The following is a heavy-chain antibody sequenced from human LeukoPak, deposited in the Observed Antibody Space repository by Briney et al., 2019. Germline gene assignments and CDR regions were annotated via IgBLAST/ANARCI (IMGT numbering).Heavy chain of an antibody. CDR3: ARFVSQDAFDI. Sequence: PGGSLRLSCTASGFTFGDYAMSWFRQAPGKGLEWVSYISSSGSTIYYADSVKGRFTISRDNAKNSLYLQMNSLRAEDTAVYYCARFVSQDAFDIWGQGTMVTVSS. CDR1: GFTFGDYA. J-gene: IGHJ3*02. V-gene: IGHV3-11*04. CDR2: ISSSGSTI.